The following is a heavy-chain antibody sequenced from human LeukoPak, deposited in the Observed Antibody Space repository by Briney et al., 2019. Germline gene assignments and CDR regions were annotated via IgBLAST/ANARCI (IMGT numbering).Heavy chain of an antibody. V-gene: IGHV4-61*08. CDR2: IYYSGST. Sequence: SQTLSLTCTVSGGSISSGGYYWSWIRQPPGKGLEWIGYIYYSGSTNYNPSLKSRVTISVDTSKNQFSLKLSSVTAADTAVYYCARVLRRRFLEWLSEGHDAFDIWGQGTMVTVSS. J-gene: IGHJ3*02. D-gene: IGHD3-3*01. CDR3: ARVLRRRFLEWLSEGHDAFDI. CDR1: GGSISSGGYY.